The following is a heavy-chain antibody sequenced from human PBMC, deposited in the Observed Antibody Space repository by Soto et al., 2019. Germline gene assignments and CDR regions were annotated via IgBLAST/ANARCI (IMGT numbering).Heavy chain of an antibody. D-gene: IGHD2-8*02. J-gene: IGHJ4*02. Sequence: QVQLVESGGGVVQPGRSLRLSCAASGFTFNTYGMHWVRQAPGKGLEWVAVISYDGSIKYYADSVVGRFTISRDNSKNTLYLQMNSLRAEDTAVYYCARGLVGFFHIDYWGQGTLVTVSS. V-gene: IGHV3-30*03. CDR1: GFTFNTYG. CDR2: ISYDGSIK. CDR3: ARGLVGFFHIDY.